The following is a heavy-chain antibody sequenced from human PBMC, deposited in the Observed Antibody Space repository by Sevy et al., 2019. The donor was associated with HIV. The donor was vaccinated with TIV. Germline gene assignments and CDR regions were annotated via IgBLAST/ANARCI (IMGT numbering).Heavy chain of an antibody. V-gene: IGHV3-15*01. CDR3: TTVAAAATDY. D-gene: IGHD6-13*01. CDR2: IKSKSDGGTA. CDR1: GFIFKSSW. J-gene: IGHJ4*02. Sequence: GGSLRLSCAASGFIFKSSWMSWVRQAPGKGLEWVGRIKSKSDGGTAEYAAPVKGRLTISRDDSKNTLYLQMNSLKTEDTAVYYCTTVAAAATDYWGQGTLVTVSS.